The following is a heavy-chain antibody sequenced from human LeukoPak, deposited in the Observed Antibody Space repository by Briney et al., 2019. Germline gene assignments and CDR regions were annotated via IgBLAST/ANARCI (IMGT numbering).Heavy chain of an antibody. V-gene: IGHV3-13*05. J-gene: IGHJ4*02. CDR3: ARGVYDSSGYYSYFDY. CDR2: IGTAGDP. CDR1: GFTFSSYD. Sequence: AGYLRLSCAASGFTFSSYDMHWVRQATGKGLEWVSAIGTAGDPYYPGSVKGRFTISRENAKNSLYLQMNSLRAGDTAVYYCARGVYDSSGYYSYFDYWGQGTLVTVSS. D-gene: IGHD3-22*01.